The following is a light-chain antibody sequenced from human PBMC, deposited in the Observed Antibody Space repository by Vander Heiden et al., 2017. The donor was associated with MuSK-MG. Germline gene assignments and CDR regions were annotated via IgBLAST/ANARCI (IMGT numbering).Light chain of an antibody. CDR3: LQHNRYPRA. V-gene: IGKV1-17*01. Sequence: DIQMTQSPSSLSASIGDRVTITCRASQGIRTDLGWYQQKPGKAPKRLIYAASTLESGVPSRFSGSGSGTEFTLTISSLQPEDFATYYCLQHNRYPRAFGEGTKVEI. CDR1: QGIRTD. CDR2: AAS. J-gene: IGKJ1*01.